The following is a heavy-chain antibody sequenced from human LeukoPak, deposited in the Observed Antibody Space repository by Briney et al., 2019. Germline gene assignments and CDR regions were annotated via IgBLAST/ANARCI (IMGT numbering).Heavy chain of an antibody. CDR2: ISWNSGSI. CDR1: GFTFDDYA. CDR3: AKEANRNDAFDI. Sequence: PGRSLRLSCAASGFTFDDYAMHWVRQAPGKGLEWVSGISWNSGSIGYADSVKGRFTISRDNAKNTLYLQMNSLRAEDMALYYCAKEANRNDAFDIWGQGTMVTVSS. V-gene: IGHV3-9*03. J-gene: IGHJ3*02.